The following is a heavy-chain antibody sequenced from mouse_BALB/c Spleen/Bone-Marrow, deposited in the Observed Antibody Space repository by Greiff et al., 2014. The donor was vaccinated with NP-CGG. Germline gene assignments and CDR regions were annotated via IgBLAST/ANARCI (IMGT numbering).Heavy chain of an antibody. CDR2: IDPANGNT. CDR3: AMITTGAWFAY. CDR1: SFNIKDTY. J-gene: IGHJ3*01. V-gene: IGHV14-3*02. Sequence: EVQLQQSGAELVKPGASVKLSCTASSFNIKDTYMHWVKQRPEQGLEWIGRIDPANGNTKYDPKFQGKATITADTSSNTAYLQLSSLTSEDTAVYYCAMITTGAWFAYWGQRTLVTVSA. D-gene: IGHD2-4*01.